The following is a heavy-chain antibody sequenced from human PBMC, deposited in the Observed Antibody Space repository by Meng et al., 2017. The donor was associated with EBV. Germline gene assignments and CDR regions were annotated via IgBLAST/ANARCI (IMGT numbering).Heavy chain of an antibody. CDR1: GGPFRYYA. Sequence: QVQVVQSAAELKKPGSSVKVSCKTSGGPFRYYAISWVRQAPGQGLEWLGGFLPRLGAPNYAQKFHGRVKITADESTSTHYMDLSSLRSEDTAIYYCASESGRGYTPDYWGQGTLVTVSS. J-gene: IGHJ4*02. D-gene: IGHD3-10*01. V-gene: IGHV1-69*01. CDR2: FLPRLGAP. CDR3: ASESGRGYTPDY.